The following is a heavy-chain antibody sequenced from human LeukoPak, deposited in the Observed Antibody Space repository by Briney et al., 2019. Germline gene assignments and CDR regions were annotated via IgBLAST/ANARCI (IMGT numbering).Heavy chain of an antibody. V-gene: IGHV4-59*08. CDR1: GGSISPYY. J-gene: IGHJ6*02. CDR2: IFYSGST. D-gene: IGHD3-3*01. Sequence: PSETLSLTCTVSGGSISPYYWSWVRQPPGKGLEWIAWIFYSGSTNYNPSLKSRVAISVDTSKNQFSLRVTSVTAADTAVYYCARLYPLASISTYHYHPLDVWGQGTTVTVS. CDR3: ARLYPLASISTYHYHPLDV.